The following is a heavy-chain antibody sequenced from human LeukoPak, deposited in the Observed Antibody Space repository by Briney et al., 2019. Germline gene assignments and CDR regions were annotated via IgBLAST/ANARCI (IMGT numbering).Heavy chain of an antibody. V-gene: IGHV3-21*01. CDR3: ARDSNWNYVIYYYGMDV. J-gene: IGHJ6*02. Sequence: GGSLTLSCAASGFTFSSYCRNWVRQPPGKGLEWVSSISNSSSYIYYADSVKGRFTISRDNAKNSLYLQINSLRAEDTAVYYCARDSNWNYVIYYYGMDVWGQGTTVTVSS. CDR1: GFTFSSYC. D-gene: IGHD1-7*01. CDR2: ISNSSSYI.